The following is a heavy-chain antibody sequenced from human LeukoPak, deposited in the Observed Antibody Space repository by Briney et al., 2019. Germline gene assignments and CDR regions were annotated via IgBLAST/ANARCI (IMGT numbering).Heavy chain of an antibody. CDR3: ARAGWEPYYFDY. J-gene: IGHJ4*02. CDR1: GYTFTSYD. Sequence: GASVKVSCKASGYTFTSYDINWVRQATGQGLEWMGWMNPNSGNTGYAQKFQGRVTMTRNTSISTAYMELSSLRSEDTAVYYCARAGWEPYYFDYWGQGTLVTVSP. V-gene: IGHV1-8*01. CDR2: MNPNSGNT. D-gene: IGHD1-26*01.